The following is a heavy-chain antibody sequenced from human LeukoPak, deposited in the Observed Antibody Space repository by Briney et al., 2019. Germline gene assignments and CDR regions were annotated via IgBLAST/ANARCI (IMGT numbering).Heavy chain of an antibody. CDR2: FSLGGSGST. V-gene: IGHV4-59*08. CDR3: ARQFLEWLLFDY. CDR1: GASITTYS. J-gene: IGHJ4*02. Sequence: SETLSLTCIVSGASITTYSWNWLRQSPGKGLEWIGYFSLGGSGSTNYNPSLKSRVTISVDTSKNQFSLKLSSVTAADTAVYYCARQFLEWLLFDYWGQGTLVTVSS. D-gene: IGHD3-3*01.